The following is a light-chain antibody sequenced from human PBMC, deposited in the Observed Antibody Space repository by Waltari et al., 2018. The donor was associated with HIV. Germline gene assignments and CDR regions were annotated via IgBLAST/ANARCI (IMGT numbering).Light chain of an antibody. CDR2: KAS. J-gene: IGKJ2*01. CDR1: QSISSW. CDR3: QQYNSYPYT. V-gene: IGKV1-5*03. Sequence: DIQMTQPPSTLSASVGDRVTITCRASQSISSWLAWYQQKPGRAPKLLIYKASNLEGGVPSRFRVSGSGTEFTLTISSLQPDDFATYFCQQYNSYPYTFGQGTKLEI.